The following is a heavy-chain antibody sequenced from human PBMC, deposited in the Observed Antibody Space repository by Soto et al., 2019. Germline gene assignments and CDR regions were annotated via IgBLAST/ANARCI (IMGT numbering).Heavy chain of an antibody. CDR1: GGSISGHC. V-gene: IGHV4-4*07. CDR2: IYSSGTT. J-gene: IGHJ5*01. D-gene: IGHD3-9*01. CDR3: ARNFDIPATGTALDS. Sequence: SETLSLTCSVSGGSISGHCWSWIRLPAGRRLQWVGRIYSSGTTNYNPSLKSRVRMSVDTDRNSFSLRLDSVTAADTAAYYCARNFDIPATGTALDSWGRGVLITVSS.